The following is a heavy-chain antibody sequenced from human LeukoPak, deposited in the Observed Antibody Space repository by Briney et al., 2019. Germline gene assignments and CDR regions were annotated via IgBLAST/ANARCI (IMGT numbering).Heavy chain of an antibody. Sequence: ASVKVSCKASGYTFTSYGITWVRQAPGQGLEWIGWISAYDGNTKYAQKLQGRVTMTTDTSTSTAYMELRSLTSDDTAVYYCAREAYSGYDSRCFAYWGQGTLVTVSS. J-gene: IGHJ4*02. CDR3: AREAYSGYDSRCFAY. V-gene: IGHV1-18*01. CDR2: ISAYDGNT. CDR1: GYTFTSYG. D-gene: IGHD5-12*01.